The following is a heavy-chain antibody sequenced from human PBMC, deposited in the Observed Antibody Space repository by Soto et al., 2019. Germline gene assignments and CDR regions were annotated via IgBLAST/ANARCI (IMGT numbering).Heavy chain of an antibody. CDR3: TGGLLRGPLDY. V-gene: IGHV3-30*14. J-gene: IGHJ4*02. CDR2: ISYDGSNK. CDR1: GFTFSSYA. D-gene: IGHD3-3*01. Sequence: GGSLRLSCAASGFTFSSYAMHWVRQAPGKGLEWVAVISYDGSNKYYADSVKGRFTIFRDDSKNTLYLQMNSLRAEDTAVYYCTGGLLRGPLDYCGPGTLVTVSS.